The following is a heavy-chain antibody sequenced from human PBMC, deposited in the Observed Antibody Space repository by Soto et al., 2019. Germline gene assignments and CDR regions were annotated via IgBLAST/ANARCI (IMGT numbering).Heavy chain of an antibody. D-gene: IGHD2-2*01. V-gene: IGHV3-33*01. J-gene: IGHJ4*01. CDR3: ARTDCSSSTCPSDLVGATTMDY. CDR2: MWYDGTNE. Sequence: LRLSCAASGFTFSTYGMHWVRQAPGKGLEWVAVMWYDGTNEKYADSVKGRFTISRDNSKSTLYLQMNSLRAEDTGVYYCARTDCSSSTCPSDLVGATTMDYRGHGTPVTVSS. CDR1: GFTFSTYG.